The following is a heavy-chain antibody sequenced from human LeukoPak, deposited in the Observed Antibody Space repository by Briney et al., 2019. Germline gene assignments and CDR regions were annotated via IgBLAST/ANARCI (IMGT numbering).Heavy chain of an antibody. J-gene: IGHJ5*02. V-gene: IGHV4-39*07. CDR2: IFYSGGT. CDR3: ARDHGCSGGSCSSFDP. Sequence: SETLSLTCTVSGGSINTPNYYWGWIRQTPGKGLEWIGNIFYSGGTYYSPSLTSRVTISLDTSRNQFSLKLNSVTAADTAVYYCARDHGCSGGSCSSFDPWGQGTLVTVSS. D-gene: IGHD2-15*01. CDR1: GGSINTPNYY.